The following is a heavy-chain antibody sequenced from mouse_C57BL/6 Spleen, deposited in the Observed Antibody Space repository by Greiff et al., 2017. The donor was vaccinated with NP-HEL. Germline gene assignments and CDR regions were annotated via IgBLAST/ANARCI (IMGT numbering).Heavy chain of an antibody. CDR2: IDPSDSYT. CDR1: GYTFTSYW. CDR3: ARGGPYYAMDY. V-gene: IGHV1-69*01. J-gene: IGHJ4*01. Sequence: QVQLQQPGAELVMPGASVKLSCKASGYTFTSYWMHWVKQRPGQGLEWIGEIDPSDSYTNYNQKFKGKATLTVDKSSSTAYMQLSSLTSEDSAVYCCARGGPYYAMDYWGQGTSVTVSS.